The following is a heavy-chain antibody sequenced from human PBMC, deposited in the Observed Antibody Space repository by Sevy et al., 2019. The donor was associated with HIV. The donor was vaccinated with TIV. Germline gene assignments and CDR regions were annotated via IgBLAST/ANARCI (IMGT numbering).Heavy chain of an antibody. J-gene: IGHJ6*02. CDR3: ARDKTILEGRYGMDV. V-gene: IGHV3-21*01. CDR1: GFTFSSYN. D-gene: IGHD3-3*01. CDR2: VFSSSSYI. Sequence: GGSLRLSCAASGFTFSSYNMNWVRLAPVKGLEWVSFVFSSSSYIYYADSVKGRFTISRDNAKNALYLQMNSLRAEDTAVYYCARDKTILEGRYGMDVWGQGTTVTVS.